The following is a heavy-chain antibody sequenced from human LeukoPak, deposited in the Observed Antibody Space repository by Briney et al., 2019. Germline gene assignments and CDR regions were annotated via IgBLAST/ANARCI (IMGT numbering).Heavy chain of an antibody. Sequence: SVKVSCKASGGTFSSYAISWVRQAPGQGLEWMGGIIPIFGTANYAQKFQGRVTITTDESTSTAYTELSSLRSEDTAVYYCARSITGTTWYNWFDPWGQGTLVTVSS. J-gene: IGHJ5*02. CDR1: GGTFSSYA. V-gene: IGHV1-69*05. CDR2: IIPIFGTA. D-gene: IGHD1-7*01. CDR3: ARSITGTTWYNWFDP.